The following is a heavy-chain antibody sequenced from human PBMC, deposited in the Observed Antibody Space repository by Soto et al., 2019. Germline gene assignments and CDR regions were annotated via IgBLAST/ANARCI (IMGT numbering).Heavy chain of an antibody. V-gene: IGHV4-31*03. CDR2: IYYSGST. D-gene: IGHD6-6*01. Sequence: SETLSLTCTVSGGSISSGGYYWSWIRQHPGKGLEWIGYIYYSGSTYYNPSLKSRVTISVDTSKNQFSLKLSSVTAADTAVYYCAREGIAAHSYFDYWGQGTLVTVSS. CDR1: GGSISSGGYY. J-gene: IGHJ4*02. CDR3: AREGIAAHSYFDY.